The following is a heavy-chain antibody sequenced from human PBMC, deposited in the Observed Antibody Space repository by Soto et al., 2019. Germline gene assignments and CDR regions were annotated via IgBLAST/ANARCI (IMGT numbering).Heavy chain of an antibody. Sequence: EVQLVESGGGLVKPGGSLRLSCAASGFTFSSYSMNWVRQAPGKGLEWVSSISSSSSYIYYADSVKGRFTISRDNAKNSLYLQMNSLRAEDTAVYYCARDGVGATYYYYYYGMDVWGQGTTVNVSS. V-gene: IGHV3-21*01. J-gene: IGHJ6*02. CDR3: ARDGVGATYYYYYYGMDV. D-gene: IGHD1-26*01. CDR2: ISSSSSYI. CDR1: GFTFSSYS.